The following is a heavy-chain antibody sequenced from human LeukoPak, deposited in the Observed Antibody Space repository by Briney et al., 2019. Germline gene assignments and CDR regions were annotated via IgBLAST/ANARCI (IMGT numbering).Heavy chain of an antibody. Sequence: SETLSLTCTVSGASVNSYYWDWIRQPPGKGLEWIGCISDSGRTYYNPSLKSRVTISLGTSNNQFSLRLTSVTAADSAMYYCTKGYYEPSDSWGQGTLVTVSS. CDR3: TKGYYEPSDS. J-gene: IGHJ5*02. V-gene: IGHV4-59*02. CDR1: GASVNSYY. CDR2: ISDSGRT. D-gene: IGHD3-22*01.